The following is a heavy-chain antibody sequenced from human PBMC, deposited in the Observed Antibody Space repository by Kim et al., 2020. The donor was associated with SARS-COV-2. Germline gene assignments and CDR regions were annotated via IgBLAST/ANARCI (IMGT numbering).Heavy chain of an antibody. CDR3: ATQMVRGVIRRQHFDY. CDR1: GYTFTSYY. D-gene: IGHD3-10*01. J-gene: IGHJ4*02. Sequence: ASVKFSCKASGYTFTSYYMHWVRQAPGQGLEWMGIINPSGGSTSYAQKFQGRVTMTRDTSTSTVYMELSSLRSEDTAVYYCATQMVRGVIRRQHFDYWGQGTLVTVSS. CDR2: INPSGGST. V-gene: IGHV1-46*01.